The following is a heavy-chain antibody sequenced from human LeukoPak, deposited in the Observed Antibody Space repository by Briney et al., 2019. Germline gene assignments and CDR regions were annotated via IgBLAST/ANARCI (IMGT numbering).Heavy chain of an antibody. Sequence: SETLSLTCAVYGGSFSGYYWSWIRQPPGKGLEWIGEINHSGSTNHNPSLKSRVTISVDTSKNQFSLKLSSVTAADTAVYYCARAPGIAAAGLPPWGQGTLVTVSS. CDR1: GGSFSGYY. CDR2: INHSGST. J-gene: IGHJ5*02. CDR3: ARAPGIAAAGLPP. D-gene: IGHD6-13*01. V-gene: IGHV4-34*01.